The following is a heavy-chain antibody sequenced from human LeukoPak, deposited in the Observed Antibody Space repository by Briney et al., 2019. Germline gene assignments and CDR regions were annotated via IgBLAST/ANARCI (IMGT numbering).Heavy chain of an antibody. CDR1: AGSISSYY. J-gene: IGHJ3*02. Sequence: KPSETLSLTCTVSAGSISSYYWSWIRQPPGKGLEWIGYIYYSGSTNYNPSLKSRVTISVDTSKNQFSLKLSSVTAADTAVYYCARASITSGAFDIWGQGTMVTVSS. CDR2: IYYSGST. CDR3: ARASITSGAFDI. D-gene: IGHD3-10*01. V-gene: IGHV4-59*01.